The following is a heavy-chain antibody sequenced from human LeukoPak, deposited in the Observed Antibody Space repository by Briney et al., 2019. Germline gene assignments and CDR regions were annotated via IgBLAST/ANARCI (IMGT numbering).Heavy chain of an antibody. CDR3: ARVRGVTGTTEAFDI. J-gene: IGHJ3*02. V-gene: IGHV1-8*03. Sequence: PTASVKVSCKASGYTFTSYDINWVRQATGQGLEWMGWMNPNSGNTGYAQKFQGRVTITRNTSISTAYMELSSLRSEDTAVYYCARVRGVTGTTEAFDIWGQGTMVTVSS. CDR2: MNPNSGNT. D-gene: IGHD1-7*01. CDR1: GYTFTSYD.